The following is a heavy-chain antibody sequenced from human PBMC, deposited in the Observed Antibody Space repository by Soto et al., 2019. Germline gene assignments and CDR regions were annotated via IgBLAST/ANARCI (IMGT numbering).Heavy chain of an antibody. V-gene: IGHV1-2*02. Sequence: ASVKDSCKASGYTFTDYHIHWVRQAPGQGLEFMGWINANNGGAGSAQQFQGRVTVTRDTSITTVYMELSNLRSDDTAVYYCAREGGSETLQPSYNWFDTWGQGTLVTVSS. CDR2: INANNGGA. J-gene: IGHJ5*02. CDR1: GYTFTDYH. D-gene: IGHD6-25*01. CDR3: AREGGSETLQPSYNWFDT.